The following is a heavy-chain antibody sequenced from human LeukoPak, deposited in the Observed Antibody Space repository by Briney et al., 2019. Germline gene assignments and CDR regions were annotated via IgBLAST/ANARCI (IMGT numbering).Heavy chain of an antibody. CDR2: IYYSGST. CDR1: GVSISSGGYY. J-gene: IGHJ4*02. CDR3: ASYGDYVFSFDY. D-gene: IGHD4-17*01. Sequence: SETLSLTCTVSGVSISSGGYYWGWLRQPPGKGLEWSGYIYYSGSTYYNPSLKSLITISVDTSKNQFSLKLSSVTAADTAVYYCASYGDYVFSFDYWGQGTLVTVSS. V-gene: IGHV4-30-4*01.